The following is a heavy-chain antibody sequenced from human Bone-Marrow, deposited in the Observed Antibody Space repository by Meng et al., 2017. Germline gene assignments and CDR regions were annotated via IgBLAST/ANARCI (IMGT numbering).Heavy chain of an antibody. V-gene: IGHV4-61*02. CDR3: ASSLGTAVDY. Sequence: LRLSCTVSCGSISSGSYYWSWLRQPAGKGLEWIGRIYTSGSTNYNPSLKSRVTISVDTSKNQFSLKLSSVTAADTAVYYCASSLGTAVDYWGQGTLVTVSS. J-gene: IGHJ4*02. CDR2: IYTSGST. D-gene: IGHD5-18*01. CDR1: CGSISSGSYY.